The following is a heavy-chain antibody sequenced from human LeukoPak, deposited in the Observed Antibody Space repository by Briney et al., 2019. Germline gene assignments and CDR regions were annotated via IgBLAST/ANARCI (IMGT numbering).Heavy chain of an antibody. CDR2: IHPSTGNP. CDR1: GYNFSDYY. Sequence: ASVKVSCKTFGYNFSDYYMHWVRQAPGQGLEWMGWIHPSTGNPTYAQGFTGRFVFSLDTSVSTTYLQISSLKAEDTAVYFCARAFQSLGGLSLPDYWGQGTLLTVSS. CDR3: ARAFQSLGGLSLPDY. V-gene: IGHV7-4-1*02. J-gene: IGHJ4*02. D-gene: IGHD3-16*02.